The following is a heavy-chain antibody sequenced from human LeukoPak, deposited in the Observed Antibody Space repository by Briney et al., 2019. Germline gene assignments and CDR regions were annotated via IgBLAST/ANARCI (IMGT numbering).Heavy chain of an antibody. V-gene: IGHV3-23*01. J-gene: IGHJ4*02. CDR3: AKTRPLDSSSWPHGDY. CDR2: ISGSGDST. D-gene: IGHD6-13*01. CDR1: GFTFTSYS. Sequence: TGGSLRLSCAASGFTFTSYSMNWVRQAPGKGLEWVSAISGSGDSTYYGDSVKGRFTISRDNSKNTLYLQMNSLRAEDTAVYYCAKTRPLDSSSWPHGDYWGQGTLVTVSS.